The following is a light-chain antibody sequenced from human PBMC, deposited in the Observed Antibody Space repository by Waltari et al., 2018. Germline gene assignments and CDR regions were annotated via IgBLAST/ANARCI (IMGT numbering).Light chain of an antibody. CDR1: RSDVGGYNF. CDR3: SSYTTSSTYV. J-gene: IGLJ1*01. V-gene: IGLV2-14*03. Sequence: QSALTQPASVSGSPGQSITISCTGPRSDVGGYNFLSWYQQHPGKVPKLIIYDVTNRPAGVSNRFSGSKSGNTASLTISGLQAEDEADYYCSSYTTSSTYVFGTGTKVTVL. CDR2: DVT.